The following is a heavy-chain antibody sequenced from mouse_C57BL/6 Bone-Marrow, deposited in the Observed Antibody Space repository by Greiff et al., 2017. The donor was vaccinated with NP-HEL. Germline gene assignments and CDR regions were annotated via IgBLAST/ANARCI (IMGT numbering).Heavy chain of an antibody. CDR1: GFTFSSYA. J-gene: IGHJ4*01. Sequence: EVHLVESGEGLVKPGGSLKLSCAASGFTFSSYAMSWVRQTPEKRLAWVAYISSGGDYIYYADTVKGRFTISRDNARNTLYLQMSSLKSEDTAMYYCTREGNYYGTKAMDYWGQGTSVTVSS. CDR2: ISSGGDYI. D-gene: IGHD1-1*01. V-gene: IGHV5-9-1*02. CDR3: TREGNYYGTKAMDY.